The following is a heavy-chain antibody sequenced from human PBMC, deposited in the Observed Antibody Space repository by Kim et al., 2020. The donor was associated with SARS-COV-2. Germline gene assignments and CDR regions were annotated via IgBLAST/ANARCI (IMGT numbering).Heavy chain of an antibody. CDR2: IYYSGST. V-gene: IGHV4-59*01. CDR3: VREELWSGEPGRWFDP. D-gene: IGHD3-3*01. Sequence: SETLSLTCTVSGGSISSYYWSWIRQPPGKGLEWIGYIYYSGSTNYNPSLKSRVTISVDTSKNQFSLKLSSVTAADTAVYYCVREELWSGEPGRWFDPWG. J-gene: IGHJ5*02. CDR1: GGSISSYY.